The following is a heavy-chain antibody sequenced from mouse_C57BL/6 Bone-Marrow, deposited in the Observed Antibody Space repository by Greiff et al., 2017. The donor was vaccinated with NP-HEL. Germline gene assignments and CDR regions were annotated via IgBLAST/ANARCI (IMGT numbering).Heavy chain of an antibody. CDR3: ARGLGRAWFAY. V-gene: IGHV1-82*01. J-gene: IGHJ3*01. Sequence: VQLQQSGPELVKPGASVKISCKASGYAFSSSWMNWVKQRPGKGLEWIGRIYPGDGDTNYNGKFKGKATLTADKSSSTAYMQLSSLTSEDSAVYFCARGLGRAWFAYWGQGTLVTVSA. CDR2: IYPGDGDT. CDR1: GYAFSSSW. D-gene: IGHD4-1*01.